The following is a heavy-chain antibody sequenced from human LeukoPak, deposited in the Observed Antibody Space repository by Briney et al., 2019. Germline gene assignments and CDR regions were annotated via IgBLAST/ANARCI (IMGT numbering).Heavy chain of an antibody. CDR1: GFTFSSYG. CDR3: ARRPIVATPWSIYYMDV. D-gene: IGHD5-12*01. Sequence: GGSLRLSCAASGFTFSSYGMYWVRQAPGKGLEWVSAISGSGGSTYYADSVKGRFTISRDNSKNTLYLQMNSLRAEDTAVYYCARRPIVATPWSIYYMDVWGKGTTVTVSS. CDR2: ISGSGGST. J-gene: IGHJ6*03. V-gene: IGHV3-23*01.